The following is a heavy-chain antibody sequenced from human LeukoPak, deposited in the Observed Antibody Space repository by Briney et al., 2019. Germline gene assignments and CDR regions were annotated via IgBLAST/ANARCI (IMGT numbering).Heavy chain of an antibody. J-gene: IGHJ4*02. D-gene: IGHD3-22*01. CDR3: AKDDYYDTSGYRD. Sequence: PGGSLRLSCAASGFTFDDYGMSWVRQAPGKGLEWVSGINWNGGNTGYADSVKGRFTISRDNSKNTLYLQMNSLRAEDTAVYYCAKDDYYDTSGYRDWGQGTLVTVSS. CDR1: GFTFDDYG. V-gene: IGHV3-20*04. CDR2: INWNGGNT.